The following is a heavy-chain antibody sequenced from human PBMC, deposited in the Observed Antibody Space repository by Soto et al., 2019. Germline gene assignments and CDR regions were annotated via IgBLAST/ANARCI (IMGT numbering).Heavy chain of an antibody. J-gene: IGHJ1*01. D-gene: IGHD3-10*01. CDR1: GFTFSNYG. V-gene: IGHV3-23*01. CDR2: ISGGGEYT. CDR3: ASLSYTSGNYYPFDS. Sequence: GGSLRLSCAASGFTFSNYGMSWVRQSPGKGLEWVSAISGGGEYTFYADSVKGRFTISRDNSKNTLYLQMNSLRAEDTAMYYCASLSYTSGNYYPFDSWRQGTLVTDPS.